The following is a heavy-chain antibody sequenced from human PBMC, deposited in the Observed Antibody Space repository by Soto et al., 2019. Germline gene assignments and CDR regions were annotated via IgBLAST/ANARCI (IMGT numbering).Heavy chain of an antibody. Sequence: GGSLRLSCAVSGFTFSSYSMNWVRQAPGKGLEWVSGMSWNRGSIVYADSVKGRFTISRDNAKNSLYLQMNSLRPEDTALYYCAKDISLGELAAPDHWGQGTLVTSP. D-gene: IGHD3-16*01. J-gene: IGHJ4*02. CDR2: MSWNRGSI. V-gene: IGHV3-9*01. CDR1: GFTFSSYS. CDR3: AKDISLGELAAPDH.